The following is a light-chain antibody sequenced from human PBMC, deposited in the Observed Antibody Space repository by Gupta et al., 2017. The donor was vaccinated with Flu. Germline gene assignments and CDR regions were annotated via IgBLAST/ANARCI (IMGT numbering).Light chain of an antibody. CDR2: DAS. CDR1: QSVSSY. J-gene: IGKJ4*02. CDR3: QQRRNWPT. Sequence: SPATLSVSPGERDTLACRASQSVSSYLAWYQKKPGQAPRLLIYDASNRATGIPARFSGSGSGTDFMLTISSLEPEDFAVYYCQQRRNWPTFGGGTKVEIK. V-gene: IGKV3-11*01.